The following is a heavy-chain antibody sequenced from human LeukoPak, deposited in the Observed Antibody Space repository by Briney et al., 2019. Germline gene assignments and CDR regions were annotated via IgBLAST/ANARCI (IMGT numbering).Heavy chain of an antibody. CDR2: IRFDGSNK. CDR3: ARDLSGVTGYTYGRGIDY. D-gene: IGHD5-18*01. Sequence: GGSLRLSCAASGFTFSSYGMHWVRQAPGTGLEWVAFIRFDGSNKYYAGSVKGRFTISRDNAKTSLYLQMNSLRAEDTAVYYCARDLSGVTGYTYGRGIDYWGQGTLVTVSS. CDR1: GFTFSSYG. V-gene: IGHV3-30*02. J-gene: IGHJ4*02.